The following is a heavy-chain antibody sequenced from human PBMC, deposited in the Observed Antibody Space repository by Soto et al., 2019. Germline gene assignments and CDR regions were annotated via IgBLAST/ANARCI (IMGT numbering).Heavy chain of an antibody. V-gene: IGHV3-9*01. CDR3: VKGGSGSFIAAAGWGNWFDP. CDR1: GFTFDDFA. Sequence: QLVESGGGLVQPGRSLRLSCAASGFTFDDFAMHWVRQAPGRGLEWVSGINWNGRSIAYADSVKGRFSISRDNTKNSLYLQMNSLRAEDTALYYCVKGGSGSFIAAAGWGNWFDPWGQGTLVTVSS. CDR2: INWNGRSI. J-gene: IGHJ5*02. D-gene: IGHD6-13*01.